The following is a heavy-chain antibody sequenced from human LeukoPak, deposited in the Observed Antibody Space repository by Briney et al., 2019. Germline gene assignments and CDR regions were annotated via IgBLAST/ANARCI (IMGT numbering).Heavy chain of an antibody. CDR1: GGTFSSYA. D-gene: IGHD3-3*01. CDR3: ASYSDTYYDFSQPTPFDY. Sequence: SVKVSCKASGGTFSSYAISWVRQAPGQGLEWMGGIIPIFGTANYAQKFQGRVTITTDESTSTAYMELSSLRSEDTAVYYCASYSDTYYDFSQPTPFDYWGQGTLVTVSS. V-gene: IGHV1-69*05. CDR2: IIPIFGTA. J-gene: IGHJ4*02.